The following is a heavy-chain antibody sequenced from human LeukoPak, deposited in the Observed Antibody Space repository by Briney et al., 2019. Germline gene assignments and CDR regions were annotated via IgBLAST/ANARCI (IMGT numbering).Heavy chain of an antibody. CDR3: ARLDYGDYQYFDY. D-gene: IGHD4-17*01. V-gene: IGHV1-18*01. J-gene: IGHJ4*02. Sequence: ASVTVSCTASGYTFTSYGISWVRQAPGQGLEWMGWISAYNGNTNYAQKLQGRVTMTTDTSTSTAYMELRSLRSDDTAVYYCARLDYGDYQYFDYWGQGTLVAVSS. CDR2: ISAYNGNT. CDR1: GYTFTSYG.